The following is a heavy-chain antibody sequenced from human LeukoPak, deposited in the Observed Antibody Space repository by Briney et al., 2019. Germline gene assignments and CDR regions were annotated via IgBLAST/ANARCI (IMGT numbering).Heavy chain of an antibody. CDR3: AGGYSYGRFDY. Sequence: WIGYIYYSRSTDYNPSLKSRVTISLDTSKNQVSLKLSSVTAADTAVYYCAGGYSYGRFDYWGQGTLDTVSS. J-gene: IGHJ4*02. CDR2: IYYSRST. D-gene: IGHD5-18*01. V-gene: IGHV4-59*09.